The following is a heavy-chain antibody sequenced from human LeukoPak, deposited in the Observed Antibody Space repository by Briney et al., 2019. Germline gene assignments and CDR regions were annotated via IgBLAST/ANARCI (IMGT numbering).Heavy chain of an antibody. Sequence: SVNVSCKASGGTFSSYAISWVRQAPGQGLEWMGGIIPIFGTANYAQKFQGRVTITADESTSTAYMELSSLRSEDTAVYYCARVDIVATIDLYYGMDVWGQGTTVTVSS. V-gene: IGHV1-69*01. CDR3: ARVDIVATIDLYYGMDV. J-gene: IGHJ6*02. CDR1: GGTFSSYA. D-gene: IGHD5-12*01. CDR2: IIPIFGTA.